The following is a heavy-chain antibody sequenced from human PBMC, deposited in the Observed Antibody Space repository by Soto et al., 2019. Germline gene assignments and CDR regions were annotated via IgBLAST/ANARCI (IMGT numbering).Heavy chain of an antibody. V-gene: IGHV4-34*01. J-gene: IGHJ4*02. CDR3: ARDQITGLFDY. CDR1: GGSFSGYY. Sequence: QVQLQQWGAGLLKPSETLSLTCAVYGGSFSGYYWTWIRQPPGTGLEWIGEINHSGSTNYNPSLKSRVTISVDTSKNQFSLKLTSVTAADTAVYYCARDQITGLFDYWGQGTLDTVSS. D-gene: IGHD2-8*02. CDR2: INHSGST.